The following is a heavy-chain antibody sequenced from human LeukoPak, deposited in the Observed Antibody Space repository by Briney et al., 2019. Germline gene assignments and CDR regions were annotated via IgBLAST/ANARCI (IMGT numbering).Heavy chain of an antibody. CDR1: GYTFTSYG. Sequence: WASVKVSCTASGYTFTSYGISWVRQAPGQGLEWMGWISAYNGNTNYAQKLQGRVTMTTDTSTSTAYMELRSLRSDDTAVYYCARDVRRYSSGWYHDYWGQGTLVTVSS. CDR3: ARDVRRYSSGWYHDY. J-gene: IGHJ4*02. V-gene: IGHV1-18*01. CDR2: ISAYNGNT. D-gene: IGHD6-19*01.